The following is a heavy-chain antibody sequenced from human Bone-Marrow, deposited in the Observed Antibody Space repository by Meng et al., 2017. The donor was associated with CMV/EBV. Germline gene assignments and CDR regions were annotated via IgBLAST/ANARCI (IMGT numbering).Heavy chain of an antibody. CDR1: GFTFDDYA. J-gene: IGHJ4*02. D-gene: IGHD1-26*01. V-gene: IGHV3-43D*03. Sequence: EGSLRLSCAASGFTFDDYAMHWVRQAPGKGLEWVSLISWDGGSTYYADSVKGRFTISRDNSKNSLYLQMNSLRAEDTALYYCAKDTYSGSYFDYWGQGTLVTVSS. CDR3: AKDTYSGSYFDY. CDR2: ISWDGGST.